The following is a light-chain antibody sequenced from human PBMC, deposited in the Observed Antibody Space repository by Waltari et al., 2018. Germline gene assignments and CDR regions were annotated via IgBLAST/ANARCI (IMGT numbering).Light chain of an antibody. CDR3: QSADSRGSYHWV. J-gene: IGLJ3*02. V-gene: IGLV3-25*03. CDR1: VPTTQH. Sequence: SYEFPQPPSVSVSSGQTATIPSSGGVPTTQHAARYQQKPGQAPVLVMKKDAERPSGIPERFSGSSSGATVALTISGVQAEDEADYYCQSADSRGSYHWVFGGGTKLTVL. CDR2: KDA.